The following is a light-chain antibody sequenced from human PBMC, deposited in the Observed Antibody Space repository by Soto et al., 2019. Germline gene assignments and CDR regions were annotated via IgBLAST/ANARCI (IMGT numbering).Light chain of an antibody. CDR2: AAS. Sequence: DIQMTQSPSTLSASVGDRVTITCRASQSISSWLAWYQQKPGKAPKLLIYAASTLQSEVPSRSSGSGSGTEFTLTISSLQPEDFATYYCQQLNTFPITFGQGTRLEIK. CDR3: QQLNTFPIT. V-gene: IGKV1-5*01. CDR1: QSISSW. J-gene: IGKJ5*01.